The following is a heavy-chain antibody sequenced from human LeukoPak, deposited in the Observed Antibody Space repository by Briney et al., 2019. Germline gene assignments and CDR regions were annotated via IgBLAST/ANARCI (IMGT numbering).Heavy chain of an antibody. Sequence: GGSLRLSCAASGFTFSSYIMNWGRQAPGKGLEWVSYISSYSGTITYADSVKGRFAISRDNAKNSLYLQMNSLRDEDTAIYYCAREMGYWGQGTLVTVSS. CDR3: AREMGY. CDR2: ISSYSGTI. CDR1: GFTFSSYI. D-gene: IGHD5-24*01. V-gene: IGHV3-48*02. J-gene: IGHJ4*02.